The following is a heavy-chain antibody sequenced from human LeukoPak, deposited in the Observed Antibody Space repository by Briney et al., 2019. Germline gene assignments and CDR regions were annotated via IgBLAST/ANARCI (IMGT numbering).Heavy chain of an antibody. J-gene: IGHJ4*02. CDR2: INHSGST. V-gene: IGHV4-34*01. CDR3: ARGWHSNNRGDYFDY. CDR1: GGSFSGYY. Sequence: PSETLSLTCGVYGGSFSGYYCTWIRQPPGKGREWTGEINHSGSTNYNPSLKSRGTISVDTSKPQFSLTLSSATAADTAVYYSARGWHSNNRGDYFDYWVQGTLVTVSS. D-gene: IGHD4-11*01.